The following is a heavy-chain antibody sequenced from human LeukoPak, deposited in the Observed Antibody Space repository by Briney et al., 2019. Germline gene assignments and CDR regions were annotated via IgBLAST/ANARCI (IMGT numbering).Heavy chain of an antibody. D-gene: IGHD6-6*01. Sequence: GALRLSCAASGFPFSSYSMNWVRQAPGKGLEWVLSISSSSSYIYYADSVKGRFTISRDNAKNSLYLQMNSLRAEDTAVYYCAREEGYSSSGYMDVWGKGTTVTVSS. CDR3: AREEGYSSSGYMDV. CDR1: GFPFSSYS. CDR2: ISSSSSYI. V-gene: IGHV3-21*01. J-gene: IGHJ6*03.